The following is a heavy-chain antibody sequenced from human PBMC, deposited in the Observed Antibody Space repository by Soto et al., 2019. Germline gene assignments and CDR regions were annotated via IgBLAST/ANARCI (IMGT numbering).Heavy chain of an antibody. D-gene: IGHD1-26*01. CDR2: IFYSRSV. V-gene: IGHV4-59*01. CDR3: ARDKRSGELLR. J-gene: IGHJ4*02. Sequence: QVQLQESGPGLVEPSETLSLTCPVSGGSISNYYCGWIRQPPGKGLEWIGYIFYSRSVIYNPSLKSRVTIAVDTSKNQFSLKLSSVTAADTAVYYCARDKRSGELLRWGQGTLVTVSS. CDR1: GGSISNYY.